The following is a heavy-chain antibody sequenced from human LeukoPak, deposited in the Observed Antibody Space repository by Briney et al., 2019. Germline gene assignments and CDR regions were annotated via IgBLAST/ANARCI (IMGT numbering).Heavy chain of an antibody. D-gene: IGHD2/OR15-2a*01. V-gene: IGHV3-74*01. J-gene: IGHJ5*02. CDR1: GFAFSDYW. CDR3: VPLAQILLNSFDP. CDR2: INSDGRTT. Sequence: ETGGSLRLSCATSGFAFSDYWMHWVRQAPGAGLVWVSRINSDGRTTNYADSVKGRFIISRDNAKNTPYLQMNSLRAEDTAVYYCVPLAQILLNSFDPWGQGTLVTVSS.